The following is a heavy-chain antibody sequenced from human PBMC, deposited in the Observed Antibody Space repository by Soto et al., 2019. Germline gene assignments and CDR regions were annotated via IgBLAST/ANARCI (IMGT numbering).Heavy chain of an antibody. CDR2: ISYDEYNK. CDR3: ARGNSVYCSSSSCYVLTGLDV. J-gene: IGHJ6*02. V-gene: IGHV3-30-3*01. CDR1: GFTFSDYA. Sequence: QVQLVESGGGVVQPGRSLRLSCAASGFTFSDYAMHWVRQAPGKGLEWVAVISYDEYNKYDADSVRGRFTISRDNSKNTLTLQMNSLRVEDTAIYYCARGNSVYCSSSSCYVLTGLDVWGQGTTVTVSS. D-gene: IGHD2-2*01.